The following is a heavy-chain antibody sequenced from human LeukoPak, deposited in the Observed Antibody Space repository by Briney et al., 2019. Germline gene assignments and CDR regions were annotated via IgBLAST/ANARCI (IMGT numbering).Heavy chain of an antibody. Sequence: SVKVSCKASGGTFSSYAISWVRQAPGQGLEWMGGIIPIFGTANYAQKFQGRVTITADESTSTAYMELSSLRSEDTAVYYCARGLYYYGSGSYPYYYYYMDVWGKGTTVTISS. V-gene: IGHV1-69*01. D-gene: IGHD3-10*01. J-gene: IGHJ6*03. CDR1: GGTFSSYA. CDR2: IIPIFGTA. CDR3: ARGLYYYGSGSYPYYYYYMDV.